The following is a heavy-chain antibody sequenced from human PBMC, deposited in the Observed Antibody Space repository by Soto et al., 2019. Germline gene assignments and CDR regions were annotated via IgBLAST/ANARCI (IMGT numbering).Heavy chain of an antibody. Sequence: GGSLRLSCAASGFTFSSYWMHWVRQAPGKGLVWVSRINSDGSSTSYADSVKGRFTISRDNAKNTLYLQMNSLRAEDTAVYYCARKSYYYGMDVWGQGTTVTVSS. CDR3: ARKSYYYGMDV. CDR1: GFTFSSYW. V-gene: IGHV3-74*01. CDR2: INSDGSST. J-gene: IGHJ6*02.